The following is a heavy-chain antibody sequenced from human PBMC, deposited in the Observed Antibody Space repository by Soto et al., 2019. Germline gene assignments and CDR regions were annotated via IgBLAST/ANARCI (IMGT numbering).Heavy chain of an antibody. CDR2: ISSRGNGGST. D-gene: IGHD3-10*01. CDR3: AKHPYMGSYAFDI. CDR1: GFTFSDYA. V-gene: IGHV3-49*04. Sequence: GGSLRLSCTASGFTFSDYAMSWVRQAPGKGLEWVCVISSRGNGGSTEYAASVKGRFTISRDNSKSMAYLQMNSLKTEDTAVYYCAKHPYMGSYAFDIWGQGTMVTVSS. J-gene: IGHJ3*02.